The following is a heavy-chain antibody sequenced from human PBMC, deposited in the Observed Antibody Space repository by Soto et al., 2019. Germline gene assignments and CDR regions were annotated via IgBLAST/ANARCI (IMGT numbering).Heavy chain of an antibody. CDR1: GYTFTGYY. D-gene: IGHD3-10*01. Sequence: QVQLVQSGAEVKKPGASVKVSCKASGYTFTGYYMHWVRQAPGQGLEWMGWINPNSGGTNYAQKFQGWVTMTRDTSISTAYRELSRLRSDDTAVYYCARGKVLWFGESNWFDPWGQGTLVTVSS. J-gene: IGHJ5*02. CDR3: ARGKVLWFGESNWFDP. V-gene: IGHV1-2*04. CDR2: INPNSGGT.